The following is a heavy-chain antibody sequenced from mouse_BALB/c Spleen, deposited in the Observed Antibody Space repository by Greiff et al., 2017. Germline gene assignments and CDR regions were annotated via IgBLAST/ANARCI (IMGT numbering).Heavy chain of an antibody. CDR1: GYTFTSYW. CDR2: IYPGNSDT. V-gene: IGHV1-5*01. CDR3: TRSKSTGNYAMDY. D-gene: IGHD4-1*02. Sequence: EVMLVESGTVLARPGASVKMSCKASGYTFTSYWMHWVKQRPGQGLEWIGAIYPGNSDTSYNQKFKSKAKLTAVTSTSTAYMELSSLTNEDSAVYYCTRSKSTGNYAMDYWGQGTSVTVSS. J-gene: IGHJ4*01.